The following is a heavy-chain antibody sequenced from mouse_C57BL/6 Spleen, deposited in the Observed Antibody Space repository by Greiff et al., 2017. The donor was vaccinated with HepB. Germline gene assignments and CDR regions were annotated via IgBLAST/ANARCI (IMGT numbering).Heavy chain of an antibody. CDR1: GYTFTDYY. J-gene: IGHJ1*03. D-gene: IGHD4-1*01. Sequence: VQLQQSGPELVKPGASVKISCKASGYTFTDYYMNWVKQSHGKSLEWIGDINPNNGGTSYNQKFKGKATLTVDKSSSTAYMELRSLTSEDSAVYYCAREGGTGTGYFDVWGTGTTVTVSS. CDR2: INPNNGGT. V-gene: IGHV1-26*01. CDR3: AREGGTGTGYFDV.